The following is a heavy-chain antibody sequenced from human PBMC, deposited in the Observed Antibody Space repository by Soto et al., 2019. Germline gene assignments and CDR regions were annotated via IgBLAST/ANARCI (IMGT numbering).Heavy chain of an antibody. J-gene: IGHJ6*02. CDR3: AKDLRQGASGSTVYGMDV. D-gene: IGHD3-10*01. CDR1: GFIFSDNG. Sequence: QVQLVESGGGEVQPGTSLRLSCAASGFIFSDNGMHWVRQAPGKGLEWVAVVSYDGRKTFYADSVKGRLTIYRDNSKSTVYLHMSSLRPEDTAVYYCAKDLRQGASGSTVYGMDVWGQGTTVTVSS. CDR2: VSYDGRKT. V-gene: IGHV3-30*18.